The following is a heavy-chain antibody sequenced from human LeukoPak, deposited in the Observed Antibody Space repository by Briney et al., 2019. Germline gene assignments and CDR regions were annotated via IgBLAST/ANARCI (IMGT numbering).Heavy chain of an antibody. CDR1: GFTFSSYS. V-gene: IGHV3-21*01. J-gene: IGHJ3*02. D-gene: IGHD6-13*01. CDR2: ISSSSSSYI. Sequence: GGSLSLSCAASGFTFSSYSMNWVRQAPGKGLEWVSSISSSSSSYIYYADSVKGRFTISRDNAKNSLYLQMNSLRAEDTAVYYCARDIAAADLNAFDIWGQGTMVTVSS. CDR3: ARDIAAADLNAFDI.